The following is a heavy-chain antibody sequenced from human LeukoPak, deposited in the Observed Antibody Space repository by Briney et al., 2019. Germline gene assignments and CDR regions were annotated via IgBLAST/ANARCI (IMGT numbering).Heavy chain of an antibody. V-gene: IGHV3-53*01. CDR3: TKGLVGALAFEY. CDR1: GFTFSSYE. D-gene: IGHD1-26*01. CDR2: IYADGGR. J-gene: IGHJ4*02. Sequence: PGGSLRLSCAASGFTFSSYEMNWVRQAPGKGLEWVSVIYADGGRYYADSVRGRFTISRDISNNTLSLQMNSLRVEDTAVYYCTKGLVGALAFEYWGQGALVTVSS.